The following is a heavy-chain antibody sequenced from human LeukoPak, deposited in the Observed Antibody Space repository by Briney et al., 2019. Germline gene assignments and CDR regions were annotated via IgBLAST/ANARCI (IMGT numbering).Heavy chain of an antibody. J-gene: IGHJ3*02. V-gene: IGHV3-21*01. CDR3: AKDSVVYYDSSGYPQNDAFDI. Sequence: PGGSLRLSCAASGFTFSSYSMNWVRQAPGKGLEWVSSISSSSSYIYYADSVKGRFTISRDNAKNSLYLQMNSLRAEDTAVYYCAKDSVVYYDSSGYPQNDAFDIWGQGTMVTVSS. CDR1: GFTFSSYS. CDR2: ISSSSSYI. D-gene: IGHD3-22*01.